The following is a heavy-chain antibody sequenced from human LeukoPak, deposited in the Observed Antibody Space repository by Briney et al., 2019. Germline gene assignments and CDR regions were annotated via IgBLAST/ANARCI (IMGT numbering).Heavy chain of an antibody. CDR3: ARMCYYDSSGYNNWFDP. J-gene: IGHJ5*02. CDR2: MNPKSGNT. V-gene: IGHV1-8*01. Sequence: ASVKVSCKASGYSFTSYDINWVRQATGQGLEWMGWMNPKSGNTGYAQKFQGRVTMTRNTSISTAYMELSSLRSEDTAVYYCARMCYYDSSGYNNWFDPWGQGTLVTVSS. D-gene: IGHD3-22*01. CDR1: GYSFTSYD.